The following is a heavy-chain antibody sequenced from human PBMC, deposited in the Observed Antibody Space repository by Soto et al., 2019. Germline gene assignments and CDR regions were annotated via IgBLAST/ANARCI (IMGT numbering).Heavy chain of an antibody. CDR3: ARVGADYGDYIDYYYYYMDV. V-gene: IGHV4-59*01. J-gene: IGHJ6*03. CDR1: GGSISSYY. Sequence: PETLSLTCTVSGGSISSYYWSWIRQPPGKGLEWIGYIYYSGSTNYNPSPKSRVTISVDTSKNQFSLKLSSVTAADTAVYYCARVGADYGDYIDYYYYYMDVWGKGTTVTVSS. D-gene: IGHD4-17*01. CDR2: IYYSGST.